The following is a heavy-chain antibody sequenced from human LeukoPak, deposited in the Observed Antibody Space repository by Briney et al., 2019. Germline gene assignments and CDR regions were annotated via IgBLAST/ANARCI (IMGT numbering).Heavy chain of an antibody. CDR1: EFTFSLYT. D-gene: IGHD2-2*01. J-gene: IGHJ3*02. CDR3: ARDFGSTSLIDI. Sequence: PGGSLRLSCAASEFTFSLYTMNWVRQAPGKGLEWVSSISSTSTYIYYADSVKGRFTISRDNAKNSLYLQMNSLSAEDTAIYFCARDFGSTSLIDIWGRGTVVTVSS. CDR2: ISSTSTYI. V-gene: IGHV3-21*01.